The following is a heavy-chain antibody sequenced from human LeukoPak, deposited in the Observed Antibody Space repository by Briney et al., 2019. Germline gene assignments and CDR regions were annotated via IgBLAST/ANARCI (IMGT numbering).Heavy chain of an antibody. CDR2: IYYSGST. V-gene: IGHV4-39*01. Sequence: SETLSLTCTVSGGSLSSSSYYWGWIRQPPGKGLEWIGSIYYSGSTYYNPSLKSRVTISVDTSKNQFSLKLSSVTAADTAVYYCARFSATVTLWGQGTLVTVSS. J-gene: IGHJ4*02. CDR3: ARFSATVTL. CDR1: GGSLSSSSYY. D-gene: IGHD4-17*01.